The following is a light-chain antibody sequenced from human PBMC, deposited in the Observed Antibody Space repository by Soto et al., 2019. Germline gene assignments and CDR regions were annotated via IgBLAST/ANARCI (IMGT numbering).Light chain of an antibody. J-gene: IGKJ4*01. CDR2: DAS. CDR3: QQRSNWLLT. V-gene: IGKV3-11*01. Sequence: EIVLTQSPATLSLSPGERATLSCRASQSVSSYFAWYQQKPGQAPRLLIYDASSRATGIPARFSGSGSGTDFTLTISSLEPEDFAVYYCQQRSNWLLTFGGGTKVELK. CDR1: QSVSSY.